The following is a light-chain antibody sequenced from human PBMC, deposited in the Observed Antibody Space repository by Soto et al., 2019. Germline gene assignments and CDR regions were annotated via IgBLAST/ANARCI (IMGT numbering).Light chain of an antibody. Sequence: EIVLTQSPGTLSLSPGERATLSCRASQSVSSSYLAWYQQKPGQAPRLLIYGASSRATGIPDRFRGSGSGTDFTLTISRLEPEDFAVYYCQQYDTYLTFGPGTKVDI. CDR3: QQYDTYLT. J-gene: IGKJ3*01. V-gene: IGKV3-20*01. CDR1: QSVSSSY. CDR2: GAS.